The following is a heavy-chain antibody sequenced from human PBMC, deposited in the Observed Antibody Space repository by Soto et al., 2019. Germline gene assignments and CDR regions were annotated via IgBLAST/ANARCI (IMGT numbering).Heavy chain of an antibody. CDR2: IFSNDEK. CDR1: GFSLSNARMG. CDR3: ARIRLIEQAYYFDY. V-gene: IGHV2-26*01. J-gene: IGHJ4*02. Sequence: QVTLKESGPVLVKPTETLTLTCTVSGFSLSNARMGVSWIRQPPGKALEWLAHIFSNDEKSYSTSLKSRLTISKDTSKSQVVLTMTNMDPVDIATYYCARIRLIEQAYYFDYWGQGTLVTVSS.